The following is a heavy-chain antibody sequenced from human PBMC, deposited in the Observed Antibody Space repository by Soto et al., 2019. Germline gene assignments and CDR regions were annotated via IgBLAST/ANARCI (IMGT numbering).Heavy chain of an antibody. V-gene: IGHV4-59*01. CDR3: ARGAIFGDFDY. CDR2: IYYSGST. Sequence: SETLSLTCTVSGGSISSYYWSWIRQPPGKGLEWIGYIYYSGSTNYNPSLKSRVTISVDTSKNQFSLKLSSVTAADTAVYYCARGAIFGDFDYWGQGTRVTVSS. CDR1: GGSISSYY. D-gene: IGHD3-3*01. J-gene: IGHJ4*02.